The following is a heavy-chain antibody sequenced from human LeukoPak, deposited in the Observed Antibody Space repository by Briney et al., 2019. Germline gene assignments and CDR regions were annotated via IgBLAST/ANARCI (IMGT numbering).Heavy chain of an antibody. D-gene: IGHD6-13*01. CDR2: ISWNSGSI. CDR1: GFTLDDYA. CDR3: AKSTYSSSPPDDAFDI. Sequence: GGSLRLSCAASGFTLDDYAMHWVRQAPGKGLEWVSGISWNSGSIGYADSVKGRFTISRDNAKNSLYLQMNSLRAEDTALYYCAKSTYSSSPPDDAFDIWGQGTMVTVSS. V-gene: IGHV3-9*01. J-gene: IGHJ3*02.